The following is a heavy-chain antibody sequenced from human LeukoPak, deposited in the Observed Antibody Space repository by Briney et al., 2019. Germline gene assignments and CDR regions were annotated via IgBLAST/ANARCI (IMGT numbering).Heavy chain of an antibody. Sequence: GGSLRLSCAASGFTFSTYAMTWVRQPPGKGLDWVSAISGGGSSTYYADSVKGRFTISRDNSKNTLYLQMNSLRAEDTAVYYCAKVFESVVTPNDYWGQGTLVTVSS. D-gene: IGHD4-23*01. CDR2: ISGGGSST. CDR3: AKVFESVVTPNDY. CDR1: GFTFSTYA. J-gene: IGHJ4*02. V-gene: IGHV3-23*01.